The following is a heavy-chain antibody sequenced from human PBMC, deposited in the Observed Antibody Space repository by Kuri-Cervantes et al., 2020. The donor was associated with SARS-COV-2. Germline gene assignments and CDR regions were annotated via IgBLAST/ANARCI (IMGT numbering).Heavy chain of an antibody. D-gene: IGHD1-20*01. CDR1: GYSFTSFG. V-gene: IGHV1-18*01. J-gene: IGHJ4*02. CDR2: ISPYNNNT. CDR3: ASMRYNLNY. Sequence: ASVKVSCKTSGYSFTSFGITWVRQAPGQRLQWMGWISPYNNNTNYEQKFQGRVSMTTDTPTRTAFLELSNLTPDDTAVYYCASMRYNLNYWGQGTLVTVSS.